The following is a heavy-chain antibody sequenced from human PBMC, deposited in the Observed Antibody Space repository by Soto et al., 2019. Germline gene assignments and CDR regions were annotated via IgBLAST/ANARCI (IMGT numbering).Heavy chain of an antibody. Sequence: EVQLMESGGGFVKPGGSLRLSCAASGITFSNSWMSWVRQPPGEGLEWVARILSVSDGDRTDYAAPVKGRFTISRDDSENTLYLEMNSLRIEDTGVYYCSTSEYIRGNYRYRWAFWCQGTRVTVSS. J-gene: IGHJ4*02. CDR2: ILSVSDGDRT. CDR3: STSEYIRGNYRYRWAF. CDR1: GITFSNSW. V-gene: IGHV3-15*01. D-gene: IGHD3-16*02.